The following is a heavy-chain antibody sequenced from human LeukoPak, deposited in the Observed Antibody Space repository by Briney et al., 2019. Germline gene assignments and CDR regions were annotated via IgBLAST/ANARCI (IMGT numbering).Heavy chain of an antibody. Sequence: SETLPLTCTVSGGSISSYYWSWIRQPAGKGLEWIGRIYTSGSTNYNPSLKSRVTMSVDTSKNQFSLKLSSVTAADTAVYYCARDARYYDFWSVPNWFDPWGQGTLVTVSS. D-gene: IGHD3-3*01. CDR2: IYTSGST. J-gene: IGHJ5*02. CDR3: ARDARYYDFWSVPNWFDP. V-gene: IGHV4-4*07. CDR1: GGSISSYY.